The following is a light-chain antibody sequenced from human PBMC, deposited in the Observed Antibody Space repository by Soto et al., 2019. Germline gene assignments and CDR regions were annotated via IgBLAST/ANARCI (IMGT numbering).Light chain of an antibody. CDR3: QQSYSTPPT. CDR1: QSISSW. CDR2: AAS. J-gene: IGKJ1*01. Sequence: DIQMTQSPSTLSASVVDRFTITFRASQSISSWLAWYQQKPGKAPKLLIYAASSLQSGVPSRFSGSGSGTDFTLTISSLQPEDFATYYCQQSYSTPPTFGQGTKVDIK. V-gene: IGKV1-39*01.